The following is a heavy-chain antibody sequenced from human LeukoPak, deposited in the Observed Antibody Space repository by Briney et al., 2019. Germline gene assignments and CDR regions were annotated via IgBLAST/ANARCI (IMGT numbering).Heavy chain of an antibody. D-gene: IGHD3-10*01. Sequence: PSETLSLTCTVPGGSISSYYWSWIRQPPGKGLEWIGYIYYSGSTNYNPSLKSRVTISVDTSKNQFSLKLSSVTAADTAVYYCARVLPPGIHDYWGQGTLVTVSS. J-gene: IGHJ4*02. V-gene: IGHV4-59*01. CDR1: GGSISSYY. CDR3: ARVLPPGIHDY. CDR2: IYYSGST.